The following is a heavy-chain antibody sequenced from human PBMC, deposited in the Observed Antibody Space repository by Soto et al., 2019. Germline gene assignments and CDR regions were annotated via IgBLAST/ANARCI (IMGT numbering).Heavy chain of an antibody. CDR3: ARQPTSSQSRGVIFYGMDV. CDR1: GFTFSGYA. Sequence: GGSLRPSGPASGFTFSGYAMHWARQAPGKGLEWVAVISYDGSNKYYADSVKGRFTISRDNSKNTLHLQMNSLRAEDTAVYYCARQPTSSQSRGVIFYGMDVWGQGTTVTVSS. J-gene: IGHJ6*02. CDR2: ISYDGSNK. V-gene: IGHV3-30-3*01. D-gene: IGHD3-10*01.